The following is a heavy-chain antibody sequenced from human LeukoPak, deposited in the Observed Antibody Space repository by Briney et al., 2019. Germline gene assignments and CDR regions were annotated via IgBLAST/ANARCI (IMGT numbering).Heavy chain of an antibody. J-gene: IGHJ3*02. D-gene: IGHD3-16*01. V-gene: IGHV4-59*01. Sequence: SETLSLTCIVSGGSISSYYWSWIRQPAGKGLEWIGYVYYSGSTNYNPSLKSRVTISVDTSKKQFSLKLSSATAADTAVYYCARVLDLSKRGLDAFDIWGQGTMVTVSS. CDR3: ARVLDLSKRGLDAFDI. CDR1: GGSISSYY. CDR2: VYYSGST.